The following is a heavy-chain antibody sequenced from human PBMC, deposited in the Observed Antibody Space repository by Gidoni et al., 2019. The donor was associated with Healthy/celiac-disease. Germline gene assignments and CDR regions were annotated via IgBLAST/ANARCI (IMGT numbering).Heavy chain of an antibody. CDR3: ARDEWLRRTYYYYGMDV. V-gene: IGHV3-7*04. J-gene: IGHJ6*02. D-gene: IGHD5-12*01. Sequence: EVQLVESGGGLVQPGGSLRLSCAASGFTFSSHWMSWVRQAPGKGLEWVANIKQDGSEKYYVDSVKGRFTISRDNAKNSLYLQMNSLRAEDTAVYYCARDEWLRRTYYYYGMDVWGQGTTVTVSS. CDR1: GFTFSSHW. CDR2: IKQDGSEK.